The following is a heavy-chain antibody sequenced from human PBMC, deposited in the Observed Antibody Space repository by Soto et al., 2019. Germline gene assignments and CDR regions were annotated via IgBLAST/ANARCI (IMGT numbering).Heavy chain of an antibody. V-gene: IGHV1-46*01. D-gene: IGHD3-22*01. CDR2: INPSGGST. J-gene: IGHJ3*02. CDR3: ARDRDYYDSSGFYGGFDI. CDR1: GYTFTIYY. Sequence: ASVKVSCKASGYTFTIYYIHWVRQAPGQGLEWMGTINPSGGSTSYAQKFKGRVTMIRDTSTTTVDMELSSLRSEDTAVNYCARDRDYYDSSGFYGGFDIWGQGTMVTVSS.